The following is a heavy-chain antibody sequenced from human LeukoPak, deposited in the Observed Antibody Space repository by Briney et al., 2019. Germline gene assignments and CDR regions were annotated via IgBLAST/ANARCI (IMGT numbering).Heavy chain of an antibody. J-gene: IGHJ4*02. CDR1: GFTFSSYS. CDR2: IKSKTDGGTT. V-gene: IGHV3-15*01. Sequence: GGSLRLSCAASGFTFSSYSMNWVRQAPGKGLEWVGRIKSKTDGGTTDYAAPVKGRFTISRDDSKNTLYLQMNSLKTEDTAVYYCTSSYYDFWSGYLPFDYWGQGTLVTVSS. CDR3: TSSYYDFWSGYLPFDY. D-gene: IGHD3-3*01.